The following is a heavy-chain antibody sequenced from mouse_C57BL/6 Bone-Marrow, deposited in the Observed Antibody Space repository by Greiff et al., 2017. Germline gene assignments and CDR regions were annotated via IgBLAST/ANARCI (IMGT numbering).Heavy chain of an antibody. V-gene: IGHV5-9*01. CDR2: ISGGGGNT. CDR1: GFTFSSYT. J-gene: IGHJ3*01. CDR3: ARYFWFAY. Sequence: EVKLMESGGGLVKPGGSLKLSCAASGFTFSSYTMSWVRQTPEKRLEWVATISGGGGNTYYPDSVKGRFTISRDNAKNTLYLQMSSLRSEDTAFYYCARYFWFAYWGQGTLVTVSA.